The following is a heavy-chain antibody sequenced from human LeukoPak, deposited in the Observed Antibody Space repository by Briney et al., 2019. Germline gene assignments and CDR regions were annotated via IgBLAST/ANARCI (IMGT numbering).Heavy chain of an antibody. CDR3: AKDMEEDYGILTGPTY. CDR1: GFSFSSYG. J-gene: IGHJ4*02. CDR2: ISYDGSNK. Sequence: SGGSLRLSCAASGFSFSSYGMHWVRQAPDKGLEWVAVISYDGSNKYYADSVKGRFTISRDNSKNTLYLQMNSLRPEDTAVYYCAKDMEEDYGILTGPTYWGQGTLVTVSS. V-gene: IGHV3-30*18. D-gene: IGHD3-9*01.